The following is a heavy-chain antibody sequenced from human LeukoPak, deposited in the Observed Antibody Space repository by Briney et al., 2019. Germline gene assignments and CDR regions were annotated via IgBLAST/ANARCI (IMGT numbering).Heavy chain of an antibody. CDR1: GFTFSNYW. CDR2: MKQDGSEK. CDR3: ARASDPWLQLT. Sequence: GGSLRLSCAASGFTFSNYWMIWVRQAPGKGLEWVGNMKQDGSEKRYADSVRGRFSISRDNAQTSLYLQMNSLRAEDTAVYYCARASDPWLQLTWGQGTLVTVSS. J-gene: IGHJ5*02. V-gene: IGHV3-7*05. D-gene: IGHD5-24*01.